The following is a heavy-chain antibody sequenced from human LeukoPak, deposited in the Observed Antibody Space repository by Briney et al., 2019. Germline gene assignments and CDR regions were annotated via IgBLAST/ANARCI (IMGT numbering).Heavy chain of an antibody. CDR3: ARDHGEWLRSSQDY. CDR2: IYYSGST. D-gene: IGHD5-12*01. V-gene: IGHV4-39*07. CDR1: GGSISSSSYY. Sequence: PSETLSLTCTVSGGSISSSSYYWGWIRQPPGKGLEWIGSIYYSGSTYYNPSLKSRVTISVDTSKNQFSLKLSSVTAADTAVYYCARDHGEWLRSSQDYWGQGTLVTVSS. J-gene: IGHJ4*02.